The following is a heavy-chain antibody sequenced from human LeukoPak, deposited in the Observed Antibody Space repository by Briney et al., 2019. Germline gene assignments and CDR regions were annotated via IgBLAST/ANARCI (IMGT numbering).Heavy chain of an antibody. J-gene: IGHJ6*02. CDR1: GFTFSSYA. D-gene: IGHD2-2*02. V-gene: IGHV3-30-3*01. CDR2: ISYDGSNK. Sequence: GGSLRLSCAASGFTFSSYAMHWVRQAPGKGLEWVAVISYDGSNKYYADSVKGRFTISRDNSKNTLYLQMNSLRAGDTAVYYCAREDIVVVPAAIWYYGMDVWGQGTTVTVSS. CDR3: AREDIVVVPAAIWYYGMDV.